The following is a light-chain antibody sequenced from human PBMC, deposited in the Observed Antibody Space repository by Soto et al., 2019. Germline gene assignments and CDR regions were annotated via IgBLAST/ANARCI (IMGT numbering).Light chain of an antibody. V-gene: IGKV1-17*01. CDR3: IQHNSYPLT. Sequence: DVQMTQSPSSLSASLGYRATITFASSQGIRNDLGWYQQKPGKAPKRLIYAASSLQSGVPSRFSGSGSGTEFTLTISSLQPEDFATYYCIQHNSYPLTFGGGTKVDIK. CDR1: QGIRND. CDR2: AAS. J-gene: IGKJ4*01.